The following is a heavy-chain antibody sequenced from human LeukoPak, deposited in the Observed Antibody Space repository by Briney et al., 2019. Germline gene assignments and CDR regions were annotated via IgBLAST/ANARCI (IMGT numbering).Heavy chain of an antibody. D-gene: IGHD3/OR15-3a*01. CDR2: ISDSGSDT. Sequence: GGSLRLSCAASGFTFSSYGLSWVRQAPGKGLEWVSAISDSGSDTYYADSVKGRFTISKDNSKNTLYLQMNSLRAADTAVYYCGTHAGRTGSGDWGQGTLVTVSS. CDR3: GTHAGRTGSGD. V-gene: IGHV3-23*01. J-gene: IGHJ4*02. CDR1: GFTFSSYG.